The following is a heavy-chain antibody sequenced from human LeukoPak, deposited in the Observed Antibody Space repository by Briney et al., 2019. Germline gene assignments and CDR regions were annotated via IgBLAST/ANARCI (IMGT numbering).Heavy chain of an antibody. CDR1: GFTFISYA. V-gene: IGHV3-23*01. D-gene: IGHD3-3*01. CDR2: ISGSGGST. J-gene: IGHJ6*02. CDR3: AKSRDFWSGYYNYYYYGMDV. Sequence: GGSLRLSCAASGFTFISYAMSWVRQAPGKGLEWVSAISGSGGSTYYADSVKGRFTISRDNSKNTLYVQMNSLRAEDTAVYYCAKSRDFWSGYYNYYYYGMDVWGQGTTVTVSS.